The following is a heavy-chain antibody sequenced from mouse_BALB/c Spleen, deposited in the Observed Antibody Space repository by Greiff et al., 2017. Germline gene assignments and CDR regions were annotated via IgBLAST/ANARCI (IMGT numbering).Heavy chain of an antibody. CDR2: IWAGGST. CDR1: GFSLTSYG. V-gene: IGHV2-9*02. CDR3: ARDRRDYEGFAY. D-gene: IGHD2-4*01. Sequence: VMLVESGPGLVAPSQSLSITCTVSGFSLTSYGVHWVRQPPGKGLEWLGVIWAGGSTNYNSALMSRLSISKDNSKSQVFLKMNSLQTDDTAMYYCARDRRDYEGFAYWGQGTLVTVSA. J-gene: IGHJ3*01.